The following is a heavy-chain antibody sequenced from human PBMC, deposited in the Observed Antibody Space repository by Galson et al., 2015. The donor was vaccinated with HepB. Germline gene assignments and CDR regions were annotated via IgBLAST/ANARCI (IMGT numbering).Heavy chain of an antibody. CDR2: ISPYNGNT. CDR3: ARDCTSTSCLGY. CDR1: GYPFTTYG. Sequence: SVKVSCKASGYPFTTYGISWVRQAPGQGLEWMGWISPYNGNTNYAQKLQGRVTMTTDTSTSTAYMELGSLRSDDMAVYYCARDCTSTSCLGYWGQGTLVTVSS. V-gene: IGHV1-18*03. J-gene: IGHJ4*02. D-gene: IGHD2-2*01.